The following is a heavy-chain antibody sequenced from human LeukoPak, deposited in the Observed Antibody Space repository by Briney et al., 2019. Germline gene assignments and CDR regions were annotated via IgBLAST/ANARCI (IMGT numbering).Heavy chain of an antibody. V-gene: IGHV6-1*01. CDR2: TYYRSKWYN. D-gene: IGHD3-22*01. J-gene: IGHJ4*02. CDR1: GDSFSSNSAA. CDR3: AREESSYYDSSGPLLDY. Sequence: SQTLSLTCAISGDSFSSNSAAWNWIRQSPSRGLEWLGRTYYRSKWYNDYAVSVKSRITINPDTSKNQFSLQLNSVTPEDTAVYYCAREESSYYDSSGPLLDYWGQGTLVTVSS.